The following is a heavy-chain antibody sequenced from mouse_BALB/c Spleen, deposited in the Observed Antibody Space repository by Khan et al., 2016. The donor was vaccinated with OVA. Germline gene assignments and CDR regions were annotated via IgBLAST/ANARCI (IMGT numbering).Heavy chain of an antibody. Sequence: VQLQESGPGLVAPSQSLSITCTISGFSLTDYGVHWVRQPPGKGLEWLVVIWSDGSTTYNPALKSRLSIIKDNSKSQIFLKMNSLQTDDTAMYYCARQPYYHYYIMDYWGQGTSVTVSS. CDR3: ARQPYYHYYIMDY. CDR2: IWSDGST. V-gene: IGHV2-6-1*01. D-gene: IGHD2-10*01. J-gene: IGHJ4*01. CDR1: GFSLTDYG.